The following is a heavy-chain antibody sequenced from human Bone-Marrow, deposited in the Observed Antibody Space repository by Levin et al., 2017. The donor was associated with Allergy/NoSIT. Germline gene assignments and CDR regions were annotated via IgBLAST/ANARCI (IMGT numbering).Heavy chain of an antibody. Sequence: KGLEWVALISYDGSNKYYADSVKGRFTISGDNSKKTLYLQMNSLRVEDTAVYYCARDGWYSSSGYHYYYGMDVWGQGTTVTVS. CDR3: ARDGWYSSSGYHYYYGMDV. CDR2: ISYDGSNK. V-gene: IGHV3-30*04. J-gene: IGHJ6*02. D-gene: IGHD6-6*01.